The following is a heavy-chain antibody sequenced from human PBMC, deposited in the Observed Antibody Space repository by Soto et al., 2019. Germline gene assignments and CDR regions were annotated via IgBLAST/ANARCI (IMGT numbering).Heavy chain of an antibody. J-gene: IGHJ5*01. Sequence: SETXSLTWTVSGGSINNDSFFWGWVRQPPGKGLEWIGDIYHSGSTTYNPSLKSRLTISIDTSNNQFSLRLNSVTAADTAFYYCAREYYHSGTYIVGSVHWFDSWGQGTLVTVSS. D-gene: IGHD3-10*01. CDR1: GGSINNDSFF. V-gene: IGHV4-39*01. CDR3: AREYYHSGTYIVGSVHWFDS. CDR2: IYHSGST.